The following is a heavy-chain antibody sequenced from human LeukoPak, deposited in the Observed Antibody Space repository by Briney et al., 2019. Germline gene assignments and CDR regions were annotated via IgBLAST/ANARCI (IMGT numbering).Heavy chain of an antibody. J-gene: IGHJ4*02. Sequence: ASVKVSCKASDYTFTSYGISWVRQAPGQGLERMGWISAYNGNTNYAQKLQGRVTMTTDTSTSTAYMELRSLRSDDTAVYYCARVWRGYCSSTSCPVGHFDYWGQGTLVTVTS. CDR2: ISAYNGNT. CDR3: ARVWRGYCSSTSCPVGHFDY. D-gene: IGHD2-2*01. CDR1: DYTFTSYG. V-gene: IGHV1-18*01.